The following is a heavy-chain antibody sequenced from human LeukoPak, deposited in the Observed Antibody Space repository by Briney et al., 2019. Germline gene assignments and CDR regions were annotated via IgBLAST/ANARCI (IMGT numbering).Heavy chain of an antibody. V-gene: IGHV4-59*01. CDR3: ARDIFWNY. J-gene: IGHJ4*02. Sequence: SETLSLTCAVYGGSFSGYYWSWIRQPPGKGLEWIGYIYYSGSTNYNPSLKSRVTISVDTSKNQFSLKLSSVTAADTAVYYCARDIFWNYWGQGTLVTVSS. CDR2: IYYSGST. D-gene: IGHD3-3*01. CDR1: GGSFSGYY.